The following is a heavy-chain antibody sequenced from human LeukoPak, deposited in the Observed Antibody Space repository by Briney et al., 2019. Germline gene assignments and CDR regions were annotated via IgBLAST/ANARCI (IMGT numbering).Heavy chain of an antibody. J-gene: IGHJ4*02. Sequence: SETLSLTCTVSGGSISSGSYYWSWIRQPAGKGLEWIGRIYTSGSTNYNPSLKSRVTISVDTSKNQFSLKLSSVTAADTAVYYCASSRGRLPHFDYWGQGTLVTVSS. D-gene: IGHD1-26*01. CDR2: IYTSGST. CDR1: GGSISSGSYY. V-gene: IGHV4-61*02. CDR3: ASSRGRLPHFDY.